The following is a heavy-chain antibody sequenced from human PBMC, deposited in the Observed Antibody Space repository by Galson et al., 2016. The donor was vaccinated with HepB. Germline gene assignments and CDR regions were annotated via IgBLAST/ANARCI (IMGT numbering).Heavy chain of an antibody. J-gene: IGHJ6*02. Sequence: SLRLSCAASGFTFSSYWMHWVRQAPGEGLVWVSRIGNDGSDTDYADSVKGRFIISRDNSKNSLYLQMNSLRAEDTALYYCAEAESPRGVYYYYAMDVWGQGTTVTVSS. CDR3: AEAESPRGVYYYYAMDV. CDR2: IGNDGSDT. D-gene: IGHD3-10*01. CDR1: GFTFSSYW. V-gene: IGHV3-74*01.